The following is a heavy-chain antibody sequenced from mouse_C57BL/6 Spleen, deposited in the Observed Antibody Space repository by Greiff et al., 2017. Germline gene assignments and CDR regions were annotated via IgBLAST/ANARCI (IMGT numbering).Heavy chain of an antibody. Sequence: VKLQESGAELVKPGASVKISCKASGYAFSSYWMNWVKQRPGKGLEWIGQIYPGDGDTNYNGKFKGKATLTADKSSSTAYMQLSSLTSEDSAVYFCARSGYYSSLWYFDVWGTGTTVTVSS. CDR2: IYPGDGDT. CDR1: GYAFSSYW. D-gene: IGHD2-3*01. V-gene: IGHV1-80*01. CDR3: ARSGYYSSLWYFDV. J-gene: IGHJ1*03.